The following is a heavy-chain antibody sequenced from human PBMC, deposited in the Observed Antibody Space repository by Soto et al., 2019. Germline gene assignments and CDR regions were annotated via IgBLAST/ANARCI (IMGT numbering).Heavy chain of an antibody. CDR2: IYYSGST. D-gene: IGHD4-17*01. CDR3: ARARHGDFTNFDY. V-gene: IGHV4-59*01. CDR1: GGSISSYY. J-gene: IGHJ4*02. Sequence: GGSISSYYWSWIRQPPGKGLEWIGYIYYSGSTNYNPSLKSRVTISVDTSKNQFSLKLSSVTAADTAVYYCARARHGDFTNFDYWGQGTLVTVSS.